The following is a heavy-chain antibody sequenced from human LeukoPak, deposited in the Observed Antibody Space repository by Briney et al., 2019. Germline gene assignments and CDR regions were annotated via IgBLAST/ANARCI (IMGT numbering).Heavy chain of an antibody. CDR1: GFTFSSYA. V-gene: IGHV3-23*01. D-gene: IGHD5-18*01. J-gene: IGHJ4*02. CDR3: ASPGYSYGQGFDY. Sequence: PGGSLRLSCAASGFTFSSYAMSWVRQAPGKGLEWVSAISGSGGSTYYADSVKGRFTISRDNSKNTLYLQMNSLRAEGTAVYYCASPGYSYGQGFDYWGQGTLVTVSS. CDR2: ISGSGGST.